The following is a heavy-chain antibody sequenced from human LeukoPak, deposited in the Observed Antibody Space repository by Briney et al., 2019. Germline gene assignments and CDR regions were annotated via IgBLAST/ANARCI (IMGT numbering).Heavy chain of an antibody. CDR1: GFTFSSYS. CDR3: ARDRGGSGSYYELDY. J-gene: IGHJ4*02. CDR2: ISSSSSTI. D-gene: IGHD3-10*01. V-gene: IGHV3-48*01. Sequence: PGGSLRLSCAASGFTFSSYSMNWVRQAPGKGLEWVSYISSSSSTIYYADSVKGRFTISRDNAKNSLYLQMNSLRAEDTAVYYCARDRGGSGSYYELDYWGQGTLVTVSS.